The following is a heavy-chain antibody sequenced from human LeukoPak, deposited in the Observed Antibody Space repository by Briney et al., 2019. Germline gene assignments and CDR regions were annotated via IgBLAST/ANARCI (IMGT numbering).Heavy chain of an antibody. Sequence: GGPLRLSCAASGFTFSAYWMSWVRQAPGEGPVWVSRINNDGSTTNYADSVKGRFTISRDNAKNTLYLQMNSLTDDDTAVYYCATAGQYRFDNWGQGTLVTVSS. CDR3: ATAGQYRFDN. CDR2: INNDGSTT. CDR1: GFTFSAYW. V-gene: IGHV3-74*01. J-gene: IGHJ5*02. D-gene: IGHD6-19*01.